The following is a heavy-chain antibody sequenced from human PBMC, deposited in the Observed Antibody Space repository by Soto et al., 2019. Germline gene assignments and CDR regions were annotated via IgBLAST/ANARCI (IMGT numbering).Heavy chain of an antibody. CDR3: ASEYGSEFPVY. J-gene: IGHJ4*02. Sequence: PGGSLRLSCADSGFTFTNYCMQWVRQAPGKGLGWVSRSHSDGRSTRHAAYVKRRFTISRDNAKNTLYLRMSSLRADDSAVYYCASEYGSEFPVYWGQGTLVTVSS. V-gene: IGHV3-74*01. D-gene: IGHD3-10*01. CDR1: GFTFTNYC. CDR2: SHSDGRST.